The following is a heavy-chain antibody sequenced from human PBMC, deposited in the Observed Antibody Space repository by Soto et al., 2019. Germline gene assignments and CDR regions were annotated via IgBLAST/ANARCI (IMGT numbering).Heavy chain of an antibody. J-gene: IGHJ3*02. CDR1: GFTFDDYG. D-gene: IGHD3-10*01. V-gene: IGHV3-20*01. Sequence: GGSLRLSCAASGFTFDDYGMSWVRQAPGKGLEWVSGINWNGGSTGYADSVKGRFTISRDNAKNSLYLQMNSLRAEDTALYHCARPNYGSGSYYDAFDIWGQGTMVTVSS. CDR3: ARPNYGSGSYYDAFDI. CDR2: INWNGGST.